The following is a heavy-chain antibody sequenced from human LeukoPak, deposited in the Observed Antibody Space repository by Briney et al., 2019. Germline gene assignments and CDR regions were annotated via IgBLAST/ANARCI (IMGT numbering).Heavy chain of an antibody. CDR2: ISSSSYI. CDR3: ARDPSRALYCGGGSCYGNWFDP. J-gene: IGHJ5*02. V-gene: IGHV3-21*01. CDR1: GFTFSSYS. D-gene: IGHD2-15*01. Sequence: PGGSLRLSCAASGFTFSSYSMNWVRQAPGKGLEWVSSISSSSYIYYADSVKGRFTISRDNAKNSLYLQMNSLRAEDTAVYYCARDPSRALYCGGGSCYGNWFDPWGQGTLVTVSS.